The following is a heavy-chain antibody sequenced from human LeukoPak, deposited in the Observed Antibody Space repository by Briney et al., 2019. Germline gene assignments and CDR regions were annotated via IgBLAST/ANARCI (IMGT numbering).Heavy chain of an antibody. CDR2: INHNGERT. D-gene: IGHD6-25*01. J-gene: IGHJ3*02. V-gene: IGHV3-64D*09. CDR3: VNDRAAAWAFDI. CDR1: GFTFSSYL. Sequence: GGSLRLSCSTSGFTFSSYLMYWVRQAPGKGLEFVANINHNGERTQYGDSVKGRFTISRDNSKNTLYLQMSSLRPEDTAVYYCVNDRAAAWAFDIWGQGTVVTVSS.